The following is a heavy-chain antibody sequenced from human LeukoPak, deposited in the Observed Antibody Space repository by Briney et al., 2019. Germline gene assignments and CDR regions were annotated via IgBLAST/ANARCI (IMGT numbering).Heavy chain of an antibody. V-gene: IGHV1-18*01. CDR1: GYTFTSYG. CDR3: ARNKPYGGGGTCYSDY. J-gene: IGHJ4*02. D-gene: IGHD2-15*01. Sequence: ASVKVSCKASGYTFTSYGISWVRQAPGQGLEWMGWISAYNGNTNYAQKLQGRVTMTTDTSTSKAYMELRSLRSDDTAVYYCARNKPYGGGGTCYSDYWGQGTLVTVPP. CDR2: ISAYNGNT.